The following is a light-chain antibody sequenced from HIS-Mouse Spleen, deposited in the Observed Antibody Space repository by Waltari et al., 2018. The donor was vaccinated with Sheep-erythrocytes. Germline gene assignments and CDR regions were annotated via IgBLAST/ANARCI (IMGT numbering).Light chain of an antibody. CDR2: AAS. CDR1: QSISSY. CDR3: QQSYSTPPLT. J-gene: IGKJ4*01. Sequence: DIQITPSPFSLSASVGDRITNTCRASQSISSYLNWDQQKPGKTPKLLNYAASSLQSGVPSRFSGSGSWTDFTLTISSLQPEDFATYYCQQSYSTPPLTFGGGTKVEIK. V-gene: IGKV1-39*01.